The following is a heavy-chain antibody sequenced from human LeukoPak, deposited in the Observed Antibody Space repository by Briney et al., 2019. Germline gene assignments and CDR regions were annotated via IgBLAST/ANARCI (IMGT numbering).Heavy chain of an antibody. D-gene: IGHD3-22*01. CDR1: GYSFTSYW. J-gene: IGHJ4*02. CDR2: IYPGDSGS. Sequence: GESLKISCKGSGYSFTSYWIGWVRQMPGKGLEWMGIIYPGDSGSRYSPSFQCQVTISADKSISTAYLQWSSLKASDSAMYYCARRDSSGYYFRFDYWGRGTLVTVSS. CDR3: ARRDSSGYYFRFDY. V-gene: IGHV5-51*01.